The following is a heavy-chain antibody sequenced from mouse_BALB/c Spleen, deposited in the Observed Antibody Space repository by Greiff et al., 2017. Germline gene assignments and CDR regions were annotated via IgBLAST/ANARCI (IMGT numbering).Heavy chain of an antibody. CDR2: ISSGSSTI. V-gene: IGHV5-17*02. Sequence: EVLLVESGGGLVQPGGSRKLSCAASGFSFSSFGMHWVRQAPEKGLEWVAYISSGSSTIYYADTVKGRFTISRDNPKNTLFLQKTSLRSEDTAMYYCAREGITRYFDYWGQGTTLTVSS. CDR3: AREGITRYFDY. D-gene: IGHD1-1*01. CDR1: GFSFSSFG. J-gene: IGHJ2*01.